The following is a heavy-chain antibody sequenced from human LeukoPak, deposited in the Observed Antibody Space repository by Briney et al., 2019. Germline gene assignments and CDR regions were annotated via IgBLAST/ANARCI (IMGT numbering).Heavy chain of an antibody. CDR2: IYWNGDK. Sequence: EGGPTEVHPTQTLTLSCTFAGFSLSTSGVGVGWIRQPPGKALVWLALIYWNGDKRYSPSLKSRLSITKGTSKTQVVLAMTSMHPMDTATYYCVPTVFRYDYVWGSYRFNFDYWGQGTLVTVSS. D-gene: IGHD3-16*02. V-gene: IGHV2-5*01. J-gene: IGHJ4*02. CDR1: GFSLSTSGVG. CDR3: VPTVFRYDYVWGSYRFNFDY.